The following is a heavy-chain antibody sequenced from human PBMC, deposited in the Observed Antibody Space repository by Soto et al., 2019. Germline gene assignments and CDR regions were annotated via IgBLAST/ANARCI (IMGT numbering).Heavy chain of an antibody. Sequence: SETLSLTCAVSSDSISRNYWWSWVRQPPEKGLEWIGEIHHSGSTNYNPSLRSRVTISVDTSKNQFSLNLSSVTAADTAVYFCARSGGYFFDYWGQGTQVTVSS. J-gene: IGHJ4*02. CDR2: IHHSGST. CDR1: SDSISRNYW. V-gene: IGHV4-4*02. CDR3: ARSGGYFFDY. D-gene: IGHD3-10*01.